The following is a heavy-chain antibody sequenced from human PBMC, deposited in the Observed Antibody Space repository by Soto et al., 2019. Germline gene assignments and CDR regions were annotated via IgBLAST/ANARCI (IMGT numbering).Heavy chain of an antibody. J-gene: IGHJ5*02. V-gene: IGHV1-69*04. Sequence: FFKSCGYRLTSYDSNWAQQDHGKGFEWMGRIIPIIGIINYAQKFQGRVTISADKFTGTAYMELTGLRSDDTAVYYCAGDPDSHYNDSHASSYPWGQGTLVTVSS. CDR1: GYRLTSYD. CDR2: IIPIIGII. D-gene: IGHD4-4*01. CDR3: AGDPDSHYNDSHASSYP.